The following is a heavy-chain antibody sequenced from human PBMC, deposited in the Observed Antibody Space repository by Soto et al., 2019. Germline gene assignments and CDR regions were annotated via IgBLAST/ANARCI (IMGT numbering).Heavy chain of an antibody. CDR1: GGSISSGGYY. CDR3: ARAPRYGFDY. D-gene: IGHD4-17*01. J-gene: IGHJ4*02. Sequence: SYTLSLTCTVSGGSISSGGYYGSWIRQHPGKGLEWIGYIYYSGSTYYNPSLKSRVTISVDTSKNQFSLKLSSVTAADTAVYYCARAPRYGFDYWGQGTLVTVSS. CDR2: IYYSGST. V-gene: IGHV4-31*03.